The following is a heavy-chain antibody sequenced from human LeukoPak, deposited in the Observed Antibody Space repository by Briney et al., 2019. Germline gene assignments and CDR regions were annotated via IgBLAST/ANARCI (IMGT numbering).Heavy chain of an antibody. CDR2: ISSSGSTI. CDR3: ARDIAGKENYGSGIEFDY. D-gene: IGHD3-10*01. CDR1: GFTVSSNY. J-gene: IGHJ4*02. V-gene: IGHV3-11*01. Sequence: PGGSLRLSCVASGFTVSSNYMSWVRQAPGKGLEWVSYISSSGSTIYYADSVKGRFTISRDNAKNSLYLQMNSLRAEDTAVYYCARDIAGKENYGSGIEFDYWGQGTLVTVSS.